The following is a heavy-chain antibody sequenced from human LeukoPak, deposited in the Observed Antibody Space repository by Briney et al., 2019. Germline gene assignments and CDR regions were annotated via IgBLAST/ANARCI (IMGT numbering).Heavy chain of an antibody. CDR3: VSFYETN. CDR2: VNSDGSWT. V-gene: IGHV3-74*01. J-gene: IGHJ4*02. CDR1: GNYW. Sequence: GGSLRLSCAASGNYWMHWVRQAPGKGLVWVSHVNSDGSWTSYADSVKGRFTISKDNAKNTVYLQMNNLRTEDTAVYYCVSFYETNWGRGTLVTVSS. D-gene: IGHD2-2*01.